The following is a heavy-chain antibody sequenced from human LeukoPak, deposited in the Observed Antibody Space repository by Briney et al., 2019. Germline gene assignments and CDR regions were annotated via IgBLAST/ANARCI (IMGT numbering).Heavy chain of an antibody. CDR3: ARDGGVAVNDAFDI. J-gene: IGHJ3*02. V-gene: IGHV1-2*02. CDR2: INPNSGGT. CDR1: GYTFTGYY. Sequence: ASVKVSCKASGYTFTGYYMHWVRQAPGQGLEWMGWINPNSGGTNYAQKFQGRVTMTRDTSISTAYMALSRLRSDDTAVYYCARDGGVAVNDAFDIWGQGTMVTVSS. D-gene: IGHD6-19*01.